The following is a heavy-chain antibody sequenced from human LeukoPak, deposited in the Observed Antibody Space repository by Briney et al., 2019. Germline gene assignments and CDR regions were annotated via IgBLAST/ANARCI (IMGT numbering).Heavy chain of an antibody. D-gene: IGHD4-17*01. CDR1: GYTFTSYD. J-gene: IGHJ4*02. CDR3: AREGTTVTTN. V-gene: IGHV1-8*03. CDR2: MNPNSGNT. Sequence: ASVKVSCKASGYTFTSYDINWVQQATGQGLEWMGWMNPNSGNTGYAQKFQGRVTITRNTSVSTAYMELSSLRSEDTAVYYCAREGTTVTTNWGQGTLVTVSS.